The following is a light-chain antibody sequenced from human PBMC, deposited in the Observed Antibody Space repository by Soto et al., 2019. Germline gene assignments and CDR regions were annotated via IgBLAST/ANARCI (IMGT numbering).Light chain of an antibody. CDR1: SSNIGSNY. J-gene: IGLJ2*01. Sequence: QSVLTQPPSASGTPGQRVTISCSGSSSNIGSNYVYWYQQLPGTVPQLLIYRNSERPSGVPDRFSGSKSGTSASLAISGLRCEDEADYYCAAWDDSRRGVVFGGGTKLTVL. V-gene: IGLV1-47*01. CDR3: AAWDDSRRGVV. CDR2: RNS.